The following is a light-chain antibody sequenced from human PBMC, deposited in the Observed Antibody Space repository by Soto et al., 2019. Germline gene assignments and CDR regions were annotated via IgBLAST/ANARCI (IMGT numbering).Light chain of an antibody. V-gene: IGLV2-14*01. Sequence: QSALTQPASVSGSPGQSITISCTGTSSDVGGYNYVSWYQQHPGKAPKLMIYEVSNRPSGVSNRFSGSKSGNTASLTISGLQAEDEADYYCSSSTSLNTWVFVGGTQLTVL. CDR3: SSSTSLNTWV. CDR1: SSDVGGYNY. J-gene: IGLJ3*02. CDR2: EVS.